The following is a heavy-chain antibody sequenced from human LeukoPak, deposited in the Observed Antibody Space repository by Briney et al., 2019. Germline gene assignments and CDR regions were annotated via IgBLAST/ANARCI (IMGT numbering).Heavy chain of an antibody. CDR2: ISGSGGIT. Sequence: GASVKVSCKASGYTFTSYDINWVRQAPGKGLEWLSTISGSGGITFDADSVKGRFTISRDNSKKMLYLQINSLRADDTAVYYCATSPAVSGHYYYYMDVWGKGTTVTVSS. CDR1: GYTFTSYD. J-gene: IGHJ6*03. CDR3: ATSPAVSGHYYYYMDV. V-gene: IGHV3-23*01. D-gene: IGHD6-19*01.